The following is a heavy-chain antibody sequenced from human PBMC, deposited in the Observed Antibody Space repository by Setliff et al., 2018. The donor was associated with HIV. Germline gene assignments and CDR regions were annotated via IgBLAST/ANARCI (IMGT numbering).Heavy chain of an antibody. Sequence: PSETLSLTCGIYGGSFSDYYWSWIRQPPGKGLEWIGGINHSGGTNYNPSLKSRVTMSVDTSKNQFSLKLSSVTAADTAVFYCARGGYSYGFGRHRAYFQYWGQGTQVTVSS. J-gene: IGHJ1*01. CDR3: ARGGYSYGFGRHRAYFQY. CDR2: INHSGGT. V-gene: IGHV4-34*01. CDR1: GGSFSDYY. D-gene: IGHD5-18*01.